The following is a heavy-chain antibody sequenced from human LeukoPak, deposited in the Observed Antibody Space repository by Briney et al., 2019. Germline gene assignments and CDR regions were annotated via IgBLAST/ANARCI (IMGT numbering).Heavy chain of an antibody. D-gene: IGHD6-6*01. CDR1: GDSMTRGGYY. J-gene: IGHJ5*02. CDR2: IYHSGTT. Sequence: SETLSLTCTVSGDSMTRGGYYWSWVRQHPGKGLEWVGFIYHSGTTFYNPSLESRATISVDTSQNQFSLKLTSVTAADTAVYYCARQHEYSSSSPFFWFDPWGQGTQVTVSS. CDR3: ARQHEYSSSSPFFWFDP. V-gene: IGHV4-31*03.